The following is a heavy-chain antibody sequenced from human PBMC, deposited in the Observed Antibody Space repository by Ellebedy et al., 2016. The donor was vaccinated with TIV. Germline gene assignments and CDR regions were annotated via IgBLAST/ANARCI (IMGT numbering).Heavy chain of an antibody. Sequence: SETLSLTXAVYGGSFSGYYWSWIRQPPGKRLEWIGEINHSGSTNYNPSLKSRVTISVDTSKNQFSLKLSSVTAADTAVYYCAREDYGDYLLNWFDPWGQGTLVTVSS. V-gene: IGHV4-34*01. CDR3: AREDYGDYLLNWFDP. CDR1: GGSFSGYY. J-gene: IGHJ5*02. D-gene: IGHD4-17*01. CDR2: INHSGST.